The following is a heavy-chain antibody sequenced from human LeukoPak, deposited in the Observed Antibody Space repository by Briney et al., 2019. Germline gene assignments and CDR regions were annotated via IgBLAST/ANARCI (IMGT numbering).Heavy chain of an antibody. CDR1: GGSISSYY. D-gene: IGHD3-22*01. CDR3: ARGSYYYDSSGYREFDY. J-gene: IGHJ4*02. CDR2: IYTSGST. V-gene: IGHV4-4*07. Sequence: SETLSLTCTVSGGSISSYYWSWIRQPAGKGLEWIGRIYTSGSTNYNPSLKSRVTMSVDTSKNQFSLKLSSVTAADTAVYYCARGSYYYDSSGYREFDYWGQGTLVTVSS.